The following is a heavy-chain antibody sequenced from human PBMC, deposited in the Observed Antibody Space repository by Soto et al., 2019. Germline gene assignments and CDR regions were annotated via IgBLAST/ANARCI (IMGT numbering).Heavy chain of an antibody. J-gene: IGHJ4*02. Sequence: GGSLRLSCAASGFTFSSYSMNWLRQAPGKGLEWVSSISSSSSYIYYADSVKGRFTISRDNAKNSLYLQMNSLRAEDTAVYYCARLSEEQQLVDYWGQGTLVTVSS. V-gene: IGHV3-21*01. CDR3: ARLSEEQQLVDY. CDR1: GFTFSSYS. CDR2: ISSSSSYI. D-gene: IGHD6-13*01.